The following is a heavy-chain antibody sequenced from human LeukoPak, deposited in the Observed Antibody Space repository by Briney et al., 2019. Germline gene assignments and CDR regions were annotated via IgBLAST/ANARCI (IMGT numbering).Heavy chain of an antibody. CDR1: GGSISNSGYY. D-gene: IGHD1-26*01. CDR3: AGEVGFAFDY. V-gene: IGHV4-39*02. Sequence: SETLSLTCTVSGGSISNSGYYWAWIRQPPGKGLEWIGSVYHSGSTYNNPSLKSRVTISADTSKNQFSLKLDSVTAADTAVYYCAGEVGFAFDYWGQGNLVTVSS. CDR2: VYHSGST. J-gene: IGHJ4*02.